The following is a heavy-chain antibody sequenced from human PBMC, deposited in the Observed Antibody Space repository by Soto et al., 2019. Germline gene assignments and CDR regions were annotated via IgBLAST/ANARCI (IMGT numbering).Heavy chain of an antibody. Sequence: ATLCLTCAVYGGSSRAYYWSWIRQPAGKGLEWIGEINHSGGTSYNPSLKSRVTISVDTSKSQFSLKLTSVTAADRAVYYCARGSVDTVDSSGLYEYWCQGTPVTVSS. D-gene: IGHD3-22*01. J-gene: IGHJ4*02. CDR2: INHSGGT. CDR1: GGSSRAYY. V-gene: IGHV4-34*01. CDR3: ARGSVDTVDSSGLYEY.